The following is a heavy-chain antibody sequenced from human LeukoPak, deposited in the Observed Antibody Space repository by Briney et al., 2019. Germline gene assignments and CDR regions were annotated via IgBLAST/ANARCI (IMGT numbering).Heavy chain of an antibody. V-gene: IGHV1-2*02. Sequence: ASVKVSCKASGYTFTGYYLHWVRQAPGQGREGMGWINPKSGGTNYEQKFQGRVTMTSDTSKSTVYMELSRLGSSDTAVYYCARSRGRYIDFWGQGTLVTVSS. D-gene: IGHD1-14*01. J-gene: IGHJ4*02. CDR3: ARSRGRYIDF. CDR1: GYTFTGYY. CDR2: INPKSGGT.